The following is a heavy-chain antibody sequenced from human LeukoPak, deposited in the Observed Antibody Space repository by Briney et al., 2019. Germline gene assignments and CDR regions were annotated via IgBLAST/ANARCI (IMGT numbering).Heavy chain of an antibody. CDR1: GGSISSYY. J-gene: IGHJ6*03. Sequence: SETLSLTCTVSGGSISSYYWSWIRQPAGKGLEWIGRIYTSGSTNYNPSLKSRVNMSVDTSKNQFSLKLRSVTAADTAVYYCARGYNWGSPTRNFYYLDVWGKGTTVTVSS. CDR2: IYTSGST. CDR3: ARGYNWGSPTRNFYYLDV. V-gene: IGHV4-4*07. D-gene: IGHD7-27*01.